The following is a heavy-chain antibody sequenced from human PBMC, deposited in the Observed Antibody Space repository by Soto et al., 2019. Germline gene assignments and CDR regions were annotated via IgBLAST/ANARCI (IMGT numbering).Heavy chain of an antibody. Sequence: SETLSLTCTVSGGSISSGGYYWSWIRQHPGKGLEWIGYIYYSGSTYYNPSLKSRVTISVDTSKNQFSLKLSSVTAADTAVYYCARVARGTGVWFGPWGQGTLVTVSS. V-gene: IGHV4-31*03. CDR3: ARVARGTGVWFGP. CDR2: IYYSGST. D-gene: IGHD5-12*01. CDR1: GGSISSGGYY. J-gene: IGHJ5*02.